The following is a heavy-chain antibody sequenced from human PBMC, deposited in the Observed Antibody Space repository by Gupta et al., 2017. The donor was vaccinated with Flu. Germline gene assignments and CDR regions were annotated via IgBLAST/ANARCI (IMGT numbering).Heavy chain of an antibody. V-gene: IGHV3-74*01. CDR2: INSDGSST. J-gene: IGHJ1*01. CDR1: GFTFSSYW. D-gene: IGHD1-1*01. CDR3: ARDLGTAEYFQH. Sequence: EVQLVESGGGLVQPGGSLRLSCAASGFTFSSYWMHWVRRAPGKGLVWVSRINSDGSSTSDADAVKGRFNISRDNAKNTLYLQMNSLRAEDTAVYYCARDLGTAEYFQHWGQGTLVTVYS.